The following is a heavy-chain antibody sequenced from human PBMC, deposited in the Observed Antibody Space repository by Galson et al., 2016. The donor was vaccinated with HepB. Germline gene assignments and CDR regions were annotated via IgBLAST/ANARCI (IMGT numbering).Heavy chain of an antibody. CDR3: VRDRAARDTVYYYGMDV. D-gene: IGHD6-25*01. V-gene: IGHV3-33*01. CDR2: IWYDGRNK. Sequence: SLRLSCAASGFTFNTYGMHWVRQAPGEGLEWVALIWYDGRNKYYADSVKGRFTITRDNSKNTLYPQMNSLRAEDTAVYYCVRDRAARDTVYYYGMDVWGQGATVTVSS. CDR1: GFTFNTYG. J-gene: IGHJ6*02.